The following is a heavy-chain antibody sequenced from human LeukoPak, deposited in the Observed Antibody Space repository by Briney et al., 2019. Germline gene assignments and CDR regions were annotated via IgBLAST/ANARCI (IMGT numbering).Heavy chain of an antibody. CDR1: GFTFSSYS. CDR2: ISSSSSYI. CDR3: ARGGLDTAMTLDY. V-gene: IGHV3-21*01. D-gene: IGHD5-18*01. J-gene: IGHJ4*02. Sequence: GGSLRLSCAASGFTFSSYSMNWVRQAPGKGLEWVSSISSSSSYIYYADSVKGRFTISRDNAKNSLYLQMNSLRAEDTAVYYCARGGLDTAMTLDYWGQGTLVTVSS.